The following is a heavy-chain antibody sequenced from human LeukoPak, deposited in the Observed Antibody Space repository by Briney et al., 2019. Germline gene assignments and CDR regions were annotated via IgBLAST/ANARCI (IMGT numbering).Heavy chain of an antibody. D-gene: IGHD1-26*01. CDR3: AKAVVGATYDAFDI. CDR2: ISWNSGSI. Sequence: GRSLRLSCAASGFTFDDYAMHWVRQAPGKGLEWVSGISWNSGSIGYADSVKGRFIISRDNAKNSLYLQMNSLRAEDTALYYCAKAVVGATYDAFDIWGQGTMVTVSS. V-gene: IGHV3-9*01. J-gene: IGHJ3*02. CDR1: GFTFDDYA.